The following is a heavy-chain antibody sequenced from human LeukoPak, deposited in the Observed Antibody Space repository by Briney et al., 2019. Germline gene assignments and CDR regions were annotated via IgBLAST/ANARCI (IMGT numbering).Heavy chain of an antibody. CDR2: ISGSDCRT. CDR3: AAQIRYSSGWYVFDY. CDR1: GFTFTTYA. J-gene: IGHJ4*02. V-gene: IGHV3-23*01. D-gene: IGHD6-19*01. Sequence: GGSLRLSCAASGFTFTTYAMSCVRQAPGKGLEWVSVISGSDCRTNYADSVRGRFTISRDNSKNTLYLQMNSLRGEATAVYSCAAQIRYSSGWYVFDYWGQGTLVTVSS.